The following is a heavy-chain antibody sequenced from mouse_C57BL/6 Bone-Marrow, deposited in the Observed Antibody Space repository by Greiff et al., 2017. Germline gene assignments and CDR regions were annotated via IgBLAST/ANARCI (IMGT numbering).Heavy chain of an antibody. CDR1: GFTLSDYG. J-gene: IGHJ1*03. CDR3: ARDDYEGYWYFDV. D-gene: IGHD2-4*01. Sequence: EVQLVESGGGLVQPGGSLKLSCAASGFTLSDYGMAWVRQAPRKGPEWVAFISNLAYSIYYADTVTGRFTISRENAKNTLYLEMSSLRSEDTAMYYCARDDYEGYWYFDVWGTGTTVTVSS. V-gene: IGHV5-15*01. CDR2: ISNLAYSI.